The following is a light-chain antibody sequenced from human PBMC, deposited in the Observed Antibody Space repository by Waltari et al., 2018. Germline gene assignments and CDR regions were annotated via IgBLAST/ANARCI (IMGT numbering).Light chain of an antibody. CDR3: LQHNSYPFT. CDR1: QGIRVD. CDR2: AAS. J-gene: IGKJ3*01. Sequence: DIQMTQSPSPLSASVEDRFTITCRAIQGIRVDLGWYQQKPGRAPKRLIYAASRLQSGVPSRFSGSGSGTEFTLTISSLEPEDFGTYYCLQHNSYPFTFGPGTKVDIK. V-gene: IGKV1-17*01.